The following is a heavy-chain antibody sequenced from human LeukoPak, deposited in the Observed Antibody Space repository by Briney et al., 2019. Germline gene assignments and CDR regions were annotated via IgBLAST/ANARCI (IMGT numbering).Heavy chain of an antibody. Sequence: GGSLRLSCAASGLTPRSSAMSWVRQAPGKGLEWVSAISGDGGTISYAASVRGRFTISRDNAKNTLFLQMSSLRAGDTALYYCAKELYGNPSGYWGQGTRVTVSS. D-gene: IGHD2-8*01. CDR2: ISGDGGTI. J-gene: IGHJ4*02. V-gene: IGHV3-23*01. CDR1: GLTPRSSA. CDR3: AKELYGNPSGY.